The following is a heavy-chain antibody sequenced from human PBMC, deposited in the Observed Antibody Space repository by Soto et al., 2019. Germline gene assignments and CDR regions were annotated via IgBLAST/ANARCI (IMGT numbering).Heavy chain of an antibody. CDR3: ARGIGQQLPPLD. J-gene: IGHJ4*02. CDR1: GVSISSYY. V-gene: IGHV4-59*01. CDR2: IYYSGNT. Sequence: PSETLSLTCTFSGVSISSYYWSWIRQPPGKGLEWIGYIYYSGNTNYNPSLKSRVTISIDASKSQFSLELSSVTAADSAIYFCARGIGQQLPPLDWGQGTLVTVSS. D-gene: IGHD6-13*01.